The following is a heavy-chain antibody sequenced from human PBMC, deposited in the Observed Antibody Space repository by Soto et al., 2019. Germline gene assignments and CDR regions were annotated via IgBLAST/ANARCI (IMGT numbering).Heavy chain of an antibody. V-gene: IGHV1-18*01. CDR2: ISAYNGNT. Sequence: ASVKVSCKASGYSFTSYGISWVRQAPGQGLERMGWISAYNGNTNYAQKLQGRVTMTTDTSTSTAYMELRSLRSDDTAVYYCARECSSTSCYDYYYYGMDVWGQGTTVTVSS. D-gene: IGHD2-2*01. J-gene: IGHJ6*02. CDR3: ARECSSTSCYDYYYYGMDV. CDR1: GYSFTSYG.